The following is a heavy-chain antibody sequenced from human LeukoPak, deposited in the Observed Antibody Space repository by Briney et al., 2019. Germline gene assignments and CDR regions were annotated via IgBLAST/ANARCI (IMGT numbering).Heavy chain of an antibody. J-gene: IGHJ3*02. CDR2: INSDGSST. CDR3: ARPTNRGPYDAFDI. D-gene: IGHD1-14*01. V-gene: IGHV3-74*01. Sequence: HPGGSLRLSCAASGFTFSSYWMHWVRQAPGKGLVWVSRINSDGSSTSYADSVKGRFTISRDNAKNTLYLQMNSLRAEDTAVYYCARPTNRGPYDAFDIWGQGTMVTVSS. CDR1: GFTFSSYW.